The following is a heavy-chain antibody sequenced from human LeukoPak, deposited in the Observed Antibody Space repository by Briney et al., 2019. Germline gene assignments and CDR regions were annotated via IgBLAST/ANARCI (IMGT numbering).Heavy chain of an antibody. J-gene: IGHJ4*02. Sequence: SGGSLRLSCAASGFTFSSYAMSWVRQAPGKGLEWVSAISGSGGSTYYADSVKGRFTISRDNSKNTLYLQMNSLRAEDTAVYYCARILWFGELSPYYFDYWGQGTLVTVSS. CDR2: ISGSGGST. CDR1: GFTFSSYA. D-gene: IGHD3-10*01. V-gene: IGHV3-23*01. CDR3: ARILWFGELSPYYFDY.